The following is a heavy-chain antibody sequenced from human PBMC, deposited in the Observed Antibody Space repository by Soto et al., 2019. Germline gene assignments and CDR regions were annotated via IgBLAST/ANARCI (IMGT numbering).Heavy chain of an antibody. J-gene: IGHJ4*02. CDR1: GFTVSTYG. Sequence: QVQLVESGGGVVQPGRSLRLSCAVSGFTVSTYGMHWVRQAPGKGLEWVAVISRDGGTKYYADSVKGRFTISRDNSRNTLFLEMNRLRGEDMAVYYCTGEVASGYWGQGTLVTVSS. CDR2: ISRDGGTK. CDR3: TGEVASGY. D-gene: IGHD2-8*02. V-gene: IGHV3-30*03.